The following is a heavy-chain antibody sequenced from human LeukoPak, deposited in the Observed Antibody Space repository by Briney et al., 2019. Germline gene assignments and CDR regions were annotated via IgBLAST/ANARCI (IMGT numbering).Heavy chain of an antibody. CDR2: VYYSGSA. CDR1: GYSISTDYY. CDR3: ARISPNWGHPLDS. J-gene: IGHJ4*02. D-gene: IGHD7-27*01. V-gene: IGHV4-38-2*01. Sequence: ASETLSLTCAVSGYSISTDYYWGWIRQPPGKGLEWIGTVYYSGSAYYNPSLQSRVTISADTSKNQFSLRLSSVTAADTAVYYCARISPNWGHPLDSRGQGTLVTVSS.